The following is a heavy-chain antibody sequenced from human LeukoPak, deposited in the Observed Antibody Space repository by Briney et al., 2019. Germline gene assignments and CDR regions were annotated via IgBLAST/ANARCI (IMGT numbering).Heavy chain of an antibody. V-gene: IGHV3-11*04. Sequence: GGSLRLSCAASGFTFSDSYMTWVRQAPGKVVEWVAYISGSGHDINYSDSVKGRFTISRDNAKNSLYLQMNSLRAEDTAVYYCARERGITIFGGSFDYWGQGTLVTVSS. CDR3: ARERGITIFGGSFDY. D-gene: IGHD3-3*01. J-gene: IGHJ4*02. CDR1: GFTFSDSY. CDR2: ISGSGHDI.